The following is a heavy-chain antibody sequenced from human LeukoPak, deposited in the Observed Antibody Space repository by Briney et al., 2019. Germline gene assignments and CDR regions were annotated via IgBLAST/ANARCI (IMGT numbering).Heavy chain of an antibody. V-gene: IGHV3-23*01. J-gene: IGHJ5*02. Sequence: PGGSLRLSCAASGFTFSSYSMNWVRQAPGKGLEWVSAISGSGGSTYYADSVKGRFTISRDNSKNTLYLQMNSLRAEDTAVYYCAKVASGFTVAGTRGWFDPWGQGTLVTVSS. CDR2: ISGSGGST. D-gene: IGHD6-19*01. CDR3: AKVASGFTVAGTRGWFDP. CDR1: GFTFSSYS.